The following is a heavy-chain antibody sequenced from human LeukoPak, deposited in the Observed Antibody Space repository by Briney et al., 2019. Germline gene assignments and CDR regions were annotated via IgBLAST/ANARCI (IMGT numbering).Heavy chain of an antibody. D-gene: IGHD3-3*02. CDR2: IWYDGSKR. CDR1: GLTFSSSG. V-gene: IGHV3-33*01. CDR3: ARVTGSRIFGGGMDV. Sequence: GGSLRLSCAASGLTFSSSGMHWVRQAPGKGLEWVALIWYDGSKRYYVDSVKGRFTISRDNSKNTLFLQMNSLRAEDTAVYYCARVTGSRIFGGGMDVWGQGTTVTVSS. J-gene: IGHJ6*02.